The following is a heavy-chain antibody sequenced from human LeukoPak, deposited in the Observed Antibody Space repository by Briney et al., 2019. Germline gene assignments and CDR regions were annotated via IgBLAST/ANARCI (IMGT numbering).Heavy chain of an antibody. Sequence: GGSLRLSCAASGFTFSDYYMSWIRQAPGKGLEGVSYISSSSSYTNYADSVKGRFTISRDNAKNSLYLQMNSLRAEDTAVYYCARMYYDSSGYYYFDYWGQGTLVTVSS. D-gene: IGHD3-22*01. V-gene: IGHV3-11*03. CDR2: ISSSSSYT. J-gene: IGHJ4*02. CDR3: ARMYYDSSGYYYFDY. CDR1: GFTFSDYY.